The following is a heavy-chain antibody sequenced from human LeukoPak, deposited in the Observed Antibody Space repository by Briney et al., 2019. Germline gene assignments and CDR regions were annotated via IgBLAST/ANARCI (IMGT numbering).Heavy chain of an antibody. CDR1: GFTFSSYS. J-gene: IGHJ3*02. CDR3: ARDDPALGDYTGRAFDI. CDR2: ISSSSSYI. D-gene: IGHD4-17*01. Sequence: GGSLRLSCAASGFTFSSYSMNWVRQAPGKGLEWVSSISSSSSYIYYADSVKGRFTISRDNAKNSLYLQMNSLRAEDTAVYYCARDDPALGDYTGRAFDIWGQGTMVTVSS. V-gene: IGHV3-21*01.